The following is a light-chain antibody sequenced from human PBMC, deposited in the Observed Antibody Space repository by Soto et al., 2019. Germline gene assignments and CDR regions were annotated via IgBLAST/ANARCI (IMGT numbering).Light chain of an antibody. V-gene: IGKV3-20*01. J-gene: IGKJ2*01. CDR3: QQYAISPMYT. CDR2: GAS. CDR1: QSVSSSS. Sequence: EILLTQSPGTLSLSPGERATFSCRASQSVSSSSLAWYQQKPGQAPRLLIFGASSKATGIPERCSGGGSGTDFTLTIIRLESEDFAVYYCQQYAISPMYTFGQGTKLEIK.